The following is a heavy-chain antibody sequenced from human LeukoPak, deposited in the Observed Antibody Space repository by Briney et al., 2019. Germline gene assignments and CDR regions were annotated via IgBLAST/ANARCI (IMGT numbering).Heavy chain of an antibody. CDR2: IYYSGST. V-gene: IGHV4-59*08. J-gene: IGHJ5*02. Sequence: SETLSLTCTVSGGSISSYYWSWIRQPPGKGLEWIGYIYYSGSTNYNPSLKSRVTISVDTSKNQFSLKLSSVTAADTAVYYCARRRGIAAAGGDWFDPWGQGTLDTVSS. D-gene: IGHD6-13*01. CDR3: ARRRGIAAAGGDWFDP. CDR1: GGSISSYY.